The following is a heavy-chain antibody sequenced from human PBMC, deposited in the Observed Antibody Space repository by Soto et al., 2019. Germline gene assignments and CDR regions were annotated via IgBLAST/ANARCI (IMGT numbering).Heavy chain of an antibody. CDR1: GFTFSTYG. CDR2: ISGSSRTI. CDR3: ASAKAAYSYGPDDY. Sequence: EVQLVESGGGLVQPGGSLRVSCAASGFTFSTYGMNWVRQAPGKGLEWVSYISGSSRTIYYADSVKGRFTISRDNAKNSLYLQMSSLRDEDTAVYYCASAKAAYSYGPDDYWGQGTLVTVSS. D-gene: IGHD5-18*01. V-gene: IGHV3-48*02. J-gene: IGHJ4*02.